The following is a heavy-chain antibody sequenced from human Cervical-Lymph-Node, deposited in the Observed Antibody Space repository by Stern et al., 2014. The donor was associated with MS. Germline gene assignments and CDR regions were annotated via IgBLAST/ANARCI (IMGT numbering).Heavy chain of an antibody. CDR2: IWYDGSNK. D-gene: IGHD4-17*01. J-gene: IGHJ6*02. CDR1: GFTFSSYG. V-gene: IGHV3-33*01. Sequence: QVQLVQSGGGVVQPGRSLRLSCAASGFTFSSYGMHWVRQAPGKGLEWVAVIWYDGSNKYYADSVKGRFTISRDNSKNTLYLQMNSLRAEDTAVYYCARDRVGTTVWGYYYYGMDVWGQGTTVTVSS. CDR3: ARDRVGTTVWGYYYYGMDV.